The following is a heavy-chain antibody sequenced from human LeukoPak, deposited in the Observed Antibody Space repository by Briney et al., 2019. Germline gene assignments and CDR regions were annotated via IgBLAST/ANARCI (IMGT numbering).Heavy chain of an antibody. Sequence: SETLSLTGTVSGGSISSYYWSWIRQPAGKGREWIGRIYTSGTTHYNPSLKSRVTMSVDTSKNQSSLKLSSVTAADRAVYYCARLSTVTTSFDYWGQGTLVTVSS. V-gene: IGHV4-4*07. CDR2: IYTSGTT. D-gene: IGHD4-17*01. CDR1: GGSISSYY. J-gene: IGHJ4*02. CDR3: ARLSTVTTSFDY.